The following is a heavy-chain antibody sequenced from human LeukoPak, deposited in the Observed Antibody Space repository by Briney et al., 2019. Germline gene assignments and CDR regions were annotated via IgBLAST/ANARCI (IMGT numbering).Heavy chain of an antibody. CDR2: ISGSGGRT. CDR1: GFTFSSYG. D-gene: IGHD3-10*02. J-gene: IGHJ6*04. V-gene: IGHV3-23*01. CDR3: AELGITMIGGV. Sequence: GGSLRLSCAASGFTFSSYGMSWVRQVPGKGLEWVSGISGSGGRTYYADSVRGRFTISRDNSKNSLYLQMNSLRAEDTAVYYCAELGITMIGGVWGKGTTVTISS.